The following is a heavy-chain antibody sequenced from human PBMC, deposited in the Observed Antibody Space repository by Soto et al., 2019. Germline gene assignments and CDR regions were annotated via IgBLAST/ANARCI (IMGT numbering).Heavy chain of an antibody. CDR2: ISAYNGNT. D-gene: IGHD2-15*01. V-gene: IGHV1-18*04. Sequence: GASVKVSCKASGYTFTSYGIIWVRQAPGQGLEWMGWISAYNGNTSYAQKLQGRVTMTTDTSTSTAYMELRSLRSDDTAVYYCARDGVVVVVAATTLYYYGMDVWGQGTTVTVSS. J-gene: IGHJ6*02. CDR1: GYTFTSYG. CDR3: ARDGVVVVVAATTLYYYGMDV.